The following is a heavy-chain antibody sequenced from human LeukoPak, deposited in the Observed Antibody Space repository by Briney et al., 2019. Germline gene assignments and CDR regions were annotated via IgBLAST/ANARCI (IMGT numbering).Heavy chain of an antibody. Sequence: GGSLRLSCAVSGFTFTNAWMNWVRQAPGKGLEWVGRIKSNTDGGTTDYAAPVKGKFTISRDDSKNTPFLQMNSLKTEYTAVYYCASRTVAARPLDPWGQGTLVTVSS. D-gene: IGHD6-6*01. CDR1: GFTFTNAW. J-gene: IGHJ5*02. CDR2: IKSNTDGGTT. CDR3: ASRTVAARPLDP. V-gene: IGHV3-15*07.